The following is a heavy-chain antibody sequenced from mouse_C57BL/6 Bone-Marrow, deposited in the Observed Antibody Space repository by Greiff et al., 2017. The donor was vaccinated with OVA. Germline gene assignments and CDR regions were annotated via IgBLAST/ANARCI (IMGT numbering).Heavy chain of an antibody. CDR2: SRNKANDYTT. J-gene: IGHJ2*01. CDR3: ARDRTGKFDY. D-gene: IGHD4-1*01. V-gene: IGHV7-1*01. Sequence: EVQVVESGGGLVQSGRSLRLSCATSGFTFSDFYMEWVRQAPGKGLEWIAASRNKANDYTTEYSASVKGRFIVSRDTSQSILYLQMNALRAEDTAIYYCARDRTGKFDYWGQGTTLTVSS. CDR1: GFTFSDFY.